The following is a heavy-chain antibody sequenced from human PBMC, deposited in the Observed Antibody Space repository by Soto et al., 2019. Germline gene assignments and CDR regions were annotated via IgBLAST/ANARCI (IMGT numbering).Heavy chain of an antibody. CDR2: VSYDGSNK. D-gene: IGHD2-15*01. Sequence: QVQLVESGGGVVQPGRSLRLSCAASGFTFSSYGMHWVRQAPGKGLEWVALVSYDGSNKNYAASVKGRFAISRDNSKNTLYLQMIMLRTEDAAVDYCAKDLGYCSGGSCYSEGYFDSWGQGALVTVSS. J-gene: IGHJ4*02. CDR3: AKDLGYCSGGSCYSEGYFDS. CDR1: GFTFSSYG. V-gene: IGHV3-30*18.